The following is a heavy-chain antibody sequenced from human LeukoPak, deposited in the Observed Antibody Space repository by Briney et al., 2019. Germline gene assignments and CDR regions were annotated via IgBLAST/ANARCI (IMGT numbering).Heavy chain of an antibody. CDR3: VRGIYCSGGRCYWDADY. CDR2: INPRDGST. V-gene: IGHV1-46*01. J-gene: IGHJ4*02. D-gene: IGHD2-15*01. CDR1: GYTFTSYY. Sequence: GASVKVSCKASGYTFTSYYMQWVRQAPGQGLEWIGIINPRDGSTSYAQKFQGRVTMTRDTSTSTVYMELSSLGSEDTAVFYCVRGIYCSGGRCYWDADYWGQGTLVTVSS.